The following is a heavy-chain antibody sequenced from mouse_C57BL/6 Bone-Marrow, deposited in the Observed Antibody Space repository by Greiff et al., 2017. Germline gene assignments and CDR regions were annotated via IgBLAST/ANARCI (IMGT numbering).Heavy chain of an antibody. V-gene: IGHV1-62-2*01. J-gene: IGHJ1*03. CDR3: ARHESPVLVRNWYFDV. Sequence: QVQLQQSGAELVKPGASVKLSCKASGYTFTEYTIHWVKQRSGQGLEWIGWFYPGSGSIKYNEKFKDKATLTADKSSSTVYMELSRLTSEDSAVXFWARHESPVLVRNWYFDVWGTGTTVTVSS. D-gene: IGHD2-10*02. CDR1: GYTFTEYT. CDR2: FYPGSGSI.